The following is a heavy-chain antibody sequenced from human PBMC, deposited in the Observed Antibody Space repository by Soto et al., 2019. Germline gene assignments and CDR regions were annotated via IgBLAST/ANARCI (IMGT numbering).Heavy chain of an antibody. D-gene: IGHD4-17*01. CDR2: IWYDGSNK. CDR1: GFTFSSYG. CDR3: ARPPRTFYGGPTAFDI. Sequence: PGGSLRLSCAASGFTFSSYGMHWVRQAPGKGLEWVAVIWYDGSNKYYADSVKGRFTISRDNSKNTLYLQMNSLRAEDTAVYYCARPPRTFYGGPTAFDIWGQGTMVTVSS. V-gene: IGHV3-33*01. J-gene: IGHJ3*02.